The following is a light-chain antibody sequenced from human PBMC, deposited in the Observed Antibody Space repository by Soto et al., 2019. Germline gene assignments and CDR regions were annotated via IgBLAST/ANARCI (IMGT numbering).Light chain of an antibody. V-gene: IGLV2-14*01. CDR3: CSLTTTTSLV. CDR2: EVT. Sequence: QSALTQPASVSGSPGQSITISRSGTRGDIGAYNYVSWFQQSPGKAPKLIIYEVTNRPSGVSNRFSGSKSGNTASLTISGLQAEDEADYYCCSLTTTTSLVFGGGTKVTV. CDR1: RGDIGAYNY. J-gene: IGLJ2*01.